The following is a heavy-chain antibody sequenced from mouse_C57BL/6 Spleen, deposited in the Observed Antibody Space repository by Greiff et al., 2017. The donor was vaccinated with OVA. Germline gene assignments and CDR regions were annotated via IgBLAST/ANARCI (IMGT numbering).Heavy chain of an antibody. CDR3: ARRRITAEAYFDY. Sequence: DVQLVESGGGLVKPGGSLKLSCAASGFTFSSYTMSWVRQTPEKRLEWVATISGGGGNTYYPDSVKGRFTISRDNAKNTLYLQMSSLRSEDTALYYCARRRITAEAYFDYWGQGTTLTVSS. J-gene: IGHJ2*01. V-gene: IGHV5-9*01. CDR2: ISGGGGNT. CDR1: GFTFSSYT. D-gene: IGHD2-4*01.